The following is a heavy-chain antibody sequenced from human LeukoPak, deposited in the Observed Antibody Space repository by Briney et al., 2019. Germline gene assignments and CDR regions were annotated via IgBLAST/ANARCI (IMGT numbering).Heavy chain of an antibody. D-gene: IGHD4-17*01. CDR2: INSDGSST. V-gene: IGHV3-74*01. CDR3: ARDRTDYGDYSLVY. Sequence: GGPLRLSCAASEFTFSSYWMHWVRQPPGKGLVWVSRINSDGSSTSYADSVKGRFTISRDNAKNTLYLQMNSLRAEDTAVYYCARDRTDYGDYSLVYWGQGSLVTVSS. J-gene: IGHJ4*02. CDR1: EFTFSSYW.